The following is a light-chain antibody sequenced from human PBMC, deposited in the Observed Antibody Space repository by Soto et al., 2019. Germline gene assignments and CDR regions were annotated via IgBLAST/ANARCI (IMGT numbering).Light chain of an antibody. J-gene: IGKJ1*01. CDR2: GAS. V-gene: IGKV3-20*01. CDR1: QSVISTY. Sequence: EIVLTQSPGTLSLSPGERATLSCRASQSVISTYLAWYQQKPGQAPRLLIYGASSRATGIPDRFSGSGSGTEFTLTISSLQSEDLAVYYCQQYNNWLITFGQGTKVDIK. CDR3: QQYNNWLIT.